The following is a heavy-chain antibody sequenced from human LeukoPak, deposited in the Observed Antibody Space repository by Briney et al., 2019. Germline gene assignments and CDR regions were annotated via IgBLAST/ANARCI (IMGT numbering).Heavy chain of an antibody. CDR3: ATVPGGGYYNYYMGV. CDR2: IKQDGSEQ. Sequence: GGSLRLSCAASGFTFSSYWMSWVRQAPGKGLEWVANIKQDGSEQYYVDSVKGRFTVSRDNARNSLYLQINSLRAADTAVYYCATVPGGGYYNYYMGVWGKGTTVTVSS. D-gene: IGHD2-15*01. CDR1: GFTFSSYW. V-gene: IGHV3-7*01. J-gene: IGHJ6*03.